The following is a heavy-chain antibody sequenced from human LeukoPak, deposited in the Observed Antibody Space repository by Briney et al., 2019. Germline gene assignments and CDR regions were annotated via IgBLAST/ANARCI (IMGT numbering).Heavy chain of an antibody. V-gene: IGHV3-64*01. Sequence: GSLRLSCAASGFTFSSSGMHWVRQAPGKGLEYVSAISSNGGSTYYANSVKGRFTISRDNSKNTLYLQMGSLRAEDMAVYYCARGLELYLPPIDYWGQGTLVTVSS. D-gene: IGHD1-7*01. CDR2: ISSNGGST. J-gene: IGHJ4*02. CDR1: GFTFSSSG. CDR3: ARGLELYLPPIDY.